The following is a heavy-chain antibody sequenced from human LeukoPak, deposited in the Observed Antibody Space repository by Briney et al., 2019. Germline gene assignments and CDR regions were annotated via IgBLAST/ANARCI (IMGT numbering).Heavy chain of an antibody. Sequence: PGGSLRLSCAASGFTFSSYSMNWVRQAPGKGLEWVSCIRSSSSYIYYADSVKGRFTISRDNAKSSLYLQMNSLRAEDTALYYCAKGMDYDSSGYIDYWGQGTLVTVSS. D-gene: IGHD3-22*01. CDR3: AKGMDYDSSGYIDY. V-gene: IGHV3-21*04. J-gene: IGHJ4*02. CDR2: IRSSSSYI. CDR1: GFTFSSYS.